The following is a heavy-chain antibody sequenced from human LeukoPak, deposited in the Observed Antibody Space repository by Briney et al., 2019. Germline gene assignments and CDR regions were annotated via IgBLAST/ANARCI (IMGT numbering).Heavy chain of an antibody. D-gene: IGHD3-16*02. J-gene: IGHJ4*02. CDR2: MNPKSGNT. V-gene: IGHV1-8*01. CDR1: GYSFSSHD. CDR3: VRASWLRGLVGYYFDS. Sequence: ASVKVSCKASGYSFSSHDINWVRQATGQRLEWMGWMNPKSGNTDHAQKFQGRVTMSRNTSISVAYLELSSLRSEDTAVYFCVRASWLRGLVGYYFDSSGQGTPVTVFS.